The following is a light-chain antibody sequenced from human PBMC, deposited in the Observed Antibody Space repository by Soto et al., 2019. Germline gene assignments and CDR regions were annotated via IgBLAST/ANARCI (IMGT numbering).Light chain of an antibody. CDR3: HQTAANPWT. CDR1: QNIGVY. CDR2: AAS. J-gene: IGKJ1*01. V-gene: IGKV1-39*01. Sequence: DIQMTQSPSSLSASVGDRVTITCRASQNIGVYLNWYQKKPGKAPKLLIHAASSLHSGVPSTFSGSGSGTDFALTISSLQPEXFXTYYCHQTAANPWTFAQGTKXDIK.